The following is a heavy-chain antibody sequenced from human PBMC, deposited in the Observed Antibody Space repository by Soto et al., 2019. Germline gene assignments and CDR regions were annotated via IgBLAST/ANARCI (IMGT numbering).Heavy chain of an antibody. CDR1: GDSVTSGSYY. V-gene: IGHV4-61*03. CDR2: ISYTGRT. D-gene: IGHD2-21*02. J-gene: IGHJ6*02. Sequence: SETLSLTCIVSGDSVTSGSYYWTWLRQPPGKGLEWIGYISYTGRTKYNPSLQSRVTISVDTPKNDFSLNLSSVTAADTAVYFCARGWGLLPYYVMNVWGHGTAVTVSS. CDR3: ARGWGLLPYYVMNV.